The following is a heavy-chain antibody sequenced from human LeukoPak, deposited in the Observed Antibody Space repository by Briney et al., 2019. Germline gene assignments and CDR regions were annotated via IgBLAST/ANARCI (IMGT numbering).Heavy chain of an antibody. J-gene: IGHJ4*02. CDR2: IIPIFGTA. CDR1: GGTFSSYA. CDR3: AIDNYDFWSGYTN. Sequence: ASVKVSCKASGGTFSSYAISWVRQAPGQGLEWMGGIIPIFGTANYAQKFQGRVTFTTDESTSTAYMELSSLRSEDTAVYYCAIDNYDFWSGYTNWGQGTLVTVSS. V-gene: IGHV1-69*05. D-gene: IGHD3-3*01.